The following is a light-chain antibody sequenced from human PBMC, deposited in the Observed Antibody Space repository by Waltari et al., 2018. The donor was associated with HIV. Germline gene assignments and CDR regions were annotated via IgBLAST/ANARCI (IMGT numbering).Light chain of an antibody. CDR1: QSVSNN. J-gene: IGKJ2*01. Sequence: EIVMTQSPATLSVSPGERATLSCRASQSVSNNLAWYQQKPGQAPRLLIYGASTRATGIPARFSGSWSGTEFTLTISSLQSEDFAVYSCQQYNHWPVYTFGQGTRLETK. CDR3: QQYNHWPVYT. V-gene: IGKV3-15*01. CDR2: GAS.